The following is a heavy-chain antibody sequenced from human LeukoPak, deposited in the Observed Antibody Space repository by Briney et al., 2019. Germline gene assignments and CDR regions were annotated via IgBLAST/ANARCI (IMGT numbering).Heavy chain of an antibody. CDR2: IYSGGST. CDR1: GFTVSNNY. CDR3: ARGTTVVNHFDY. D-gene: IGHD4-23*01. Sequence: GGSLRLSCAASGFTVSNNYMSWVRQAPGKGLEWVSVIYSGGSTYYADSAEGRFTISRDNSKNTLHLQMNSLRAEDTAVYYCARGTTVVNHFDYWGQGTLVTVSS. V-gene: IGHV3-53*01. J-gene: IGHJ4*02.